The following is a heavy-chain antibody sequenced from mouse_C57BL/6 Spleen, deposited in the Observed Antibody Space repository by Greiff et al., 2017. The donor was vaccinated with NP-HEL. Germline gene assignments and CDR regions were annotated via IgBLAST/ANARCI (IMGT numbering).Heavy chain of an antibody. D-gene: IGHD2-5*01. CDR1: GYTFTDYE. J-gene: IGHJ3*01. V-gene: IGHV1-15*01. CDR2: IDPETGGT. CDR3: TRDSNYAWFAY. Sequence: QVQLQQSGAELVRPGASVTLSCKASGYTFTDYEMHWVKQTPVHGLEWIGAIDPETGGTAYNQKFKGKAILTADKSSSTAYMELRSLTSEDSAVYYCTRDSNYAWFAYWGQVTLVTVSA.